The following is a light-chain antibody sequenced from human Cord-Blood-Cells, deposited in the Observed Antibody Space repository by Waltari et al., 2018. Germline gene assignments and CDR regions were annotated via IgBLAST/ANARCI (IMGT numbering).Light chain of an antibody. Sequence: DIQMTQSPSTLSASVGARVTITCRASQSISSWLAWYQQKPGKAPKLLIYDASSLESGFPSRFSGSGSGTEFTLTISSLQPDDFATYYCQQYNSYTFGQGTKLEIK. CDR3: QQYNSYT. CDR1: QSISSW. CDR2: DAS. J-gene: IGKJ2*01. V-gene: IGKV1-5*01.